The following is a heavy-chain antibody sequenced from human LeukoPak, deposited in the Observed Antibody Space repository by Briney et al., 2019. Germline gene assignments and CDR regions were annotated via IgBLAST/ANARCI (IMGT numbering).Heavy chain of an antibody. D-gene: IGHD3-22*01. CDR1: GFTFDDYA. CDR3: AKAGGGGYYNDAFDI. J-gene: IGHJ3*02. CDR2: ITWNSDRK. Sequence: PGRSLRLSCAASGFTFDDYAMHWVRQAPGKGLEWVSGITWNSDRKGYADSVKGRFTISRDNAKNSLYLQMSSLRAEDMALYYCAKAGGGGYYNDAFDIWGQGTMVTVSS. V-gene: IGHV3-9*03.